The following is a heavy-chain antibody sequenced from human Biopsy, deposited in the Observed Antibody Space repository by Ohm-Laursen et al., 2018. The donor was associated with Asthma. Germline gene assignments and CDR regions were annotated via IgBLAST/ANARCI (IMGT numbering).Heavy chain of an antibody. CDR2: ISYDGSSI. J-gene: IGHJ4*02. CDR1: RLTYE. D-gene: IGHD6-19*01. CDR3: AREGVAGTHIED. Sequence: SLRLSCAASRLTYEMHWVRQAPGKGLEGVAVISYDGSSIYYADSVKGRFTISRDNSKNTLSLQMNSLTAEDTAVYYCAREGVAGTHIEDWGQGTLVTVSS. V-gene: IGHV3-30-3*01.